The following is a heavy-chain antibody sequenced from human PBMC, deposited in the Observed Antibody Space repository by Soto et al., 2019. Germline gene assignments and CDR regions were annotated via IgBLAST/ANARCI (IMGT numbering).Heavy chain of an antibody. Sequence: PGEFLKISCKGSGYTFSNQWIAWVRQMPGKGLEWMGLTHPGNSESRYSPSIQGQVTMSVDKSINTAFLQWSSLKASDSAMYYCATHTSTGYWDCWGQGTLVTVSS. CDR3: ATHTSTGYWDC. V-gene: IGHV5-51*01. CDR1: GYTFSNQW. D-gene: IGHD6-13*01. CDR2: THPGNSES. J-gene: IGHJ4*02.